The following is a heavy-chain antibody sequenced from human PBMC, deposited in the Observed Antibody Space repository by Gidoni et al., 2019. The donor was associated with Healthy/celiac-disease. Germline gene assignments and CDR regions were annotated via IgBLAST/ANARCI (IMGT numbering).Heavy chain of an antibody. CDR3: ARRGPSGYDSNDAFDI. Sequence: QVQLVESGGGLVKPGGYLRRSWAASGFTPSAYYMSWIRQAPGKGLKWVSYISSSSSYTNYADSVKGRFTISRDNAKNSLYLQMNGLRAEDTAVYYCARRGPSGYDSNDAFDIWGQGTMVTVSS. CDR1: GFTPSAYY. V-gene: IGHV3-11*05. J-gene: IGHJ3*02. CDR2: ISSSSSYT. D-gene: IGHD5-12*01.